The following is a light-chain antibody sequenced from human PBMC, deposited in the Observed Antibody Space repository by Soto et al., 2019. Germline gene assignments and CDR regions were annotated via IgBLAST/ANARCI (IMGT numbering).Light chain of an antibody. V-gene: IGKV3-20*01. Sequence: EIVLTQSPGTLSLSPGERATLSCRASQSVSSNYLAWYQQKPGQAPRLLVYGASSRATGVPDRFSGSGSGTDFTLTISRLEPEDFAVDYCQQYGSSLFTFRPGTKVDFK. CDR3: QQYGSSLFT. J-gene: IGKJ3*01. CDR1: QSVSSNY. CDR2: GAS.